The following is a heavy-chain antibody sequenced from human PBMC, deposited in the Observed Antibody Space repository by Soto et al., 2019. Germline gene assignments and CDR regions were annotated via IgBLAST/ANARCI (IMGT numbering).Heavy chain of an antibody. CDR1: GYTLTELS. CDR3: ATGRYFDWTLWGDAFDI. V-gene: IGHV1-24*01. CDR2: FDPEDGET. D-gene: IGHD3-9*01. Sequence: GASVKVSCKVSGYTLTELSMHWVRRAPGKGLEWMGGFDPEDGETIYAQKFQGRVTMTEDTSTDTAYMELSSLRSEDTAVYYCATGRYFDWTLWGDAFDIWGQGTMVTVSS. J-gene: IGHJ3*02.